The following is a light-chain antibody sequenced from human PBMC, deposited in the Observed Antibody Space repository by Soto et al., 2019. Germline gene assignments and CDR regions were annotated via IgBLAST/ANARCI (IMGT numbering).Light chain of an antibody. CDR1: QSVSSY. V-gene: IGKV3-11*01. Sequence: EIVLTQSPATLSLSPGERATLSCRASQSVSSYLAWYQQKPGQAPRLLIYDASNRATGIPARFSGSGSGTDFTLTISSLEHEHFAVYYCEQRSNWPPRYTFGQGTKLEIK. CDR3: EQRSNWPPRYT. J-gene: IGKJ2*01. CDR2: DAS.